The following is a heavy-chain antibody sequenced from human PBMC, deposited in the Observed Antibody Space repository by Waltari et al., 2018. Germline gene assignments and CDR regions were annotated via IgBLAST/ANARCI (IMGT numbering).Heavy chain of an antibody. CDR3: ARGVVSGYYYFDY. D-gene: IGHD3-22*01. V-gene: IGHV1-46*01. CDR1: GYTFTSYY. J-gene: IGHJ4*02. CDR2: INPSGGSK. Sequence: QVQLVQSGAEVKKPGASVKVSCKASGYTFTSYYMHWVRRGPGQGVEWMGIINPSGGSKSEAQKFQGRVTMTRDTSTSTVYMELSSLRSEDTAVYYCARGVVSGYYYFDYWGQGTLVTVSS.